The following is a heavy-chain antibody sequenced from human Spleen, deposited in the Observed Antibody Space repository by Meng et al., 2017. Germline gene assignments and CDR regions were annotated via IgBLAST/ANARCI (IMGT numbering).Heavy chain of an antibody. J-gene: IGHJ3*02. D-gene: IGHD6-13*01. CDR1: GFTFSSYA. V-gene: IGHV3-23*01. CDR3: ARVEQTDAFDI. CDR2: ISGSGGST. Sequence: GESLKISCAASGFTFSSYAMSWVRQAPGKGLEWVSAISGSGGSTYYADSVKGRFTISRDNSKNTLYLQMNSLRAEDTAVYYCARVEQTDAFDIWGQGTMVTVSS.